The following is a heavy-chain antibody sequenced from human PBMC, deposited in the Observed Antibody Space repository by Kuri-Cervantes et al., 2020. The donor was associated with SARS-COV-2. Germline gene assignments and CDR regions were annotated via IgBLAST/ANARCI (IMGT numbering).Heavy chain of an antibody. D-gene: IGHD2-2*01. CDR1: GGSFSGYY. CDR3: ARHIAYATGAFDI. CDR2: ISHSGNT. V-gene: IGHV4-34*01. J-gene: IGHJ3*02. Sequence: SETLSLTCAVYGGSFSGYYWSWVRQPPGKGLEWIGEISHSGNTNYDPSLKSRVTISIDTSKNQFSLKLSSVTAADTAVYYCARHIAYATGAFDIWGQGTRVTVSS.